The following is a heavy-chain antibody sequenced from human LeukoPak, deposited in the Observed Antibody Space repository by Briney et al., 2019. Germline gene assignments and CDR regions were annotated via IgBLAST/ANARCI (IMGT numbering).Heavy chain of an antibody. CDR2: ISYDGSNK. Sequence: GRSLRLSCAASGFTFSSYAMHWVRQAPGKGLEWVAVISYDGSNKYYADSVKGRFTISRDNSKNTLYLQMNSLRAEDTAVYYCARAEMATIPWLDYWGQGTLVTVSS. J-gene: IGHJ4*02. D-gene: IGHD5-24*01. CDR3: ARAEMATIPWLDY. CDR1: GFTFSSYA. V-gene: IGHV3-30*04.